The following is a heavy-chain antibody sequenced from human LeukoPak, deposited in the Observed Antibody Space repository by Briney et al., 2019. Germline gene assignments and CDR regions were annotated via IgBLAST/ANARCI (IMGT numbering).Heavy chain of an antibody. CDR1: GFSFGSHP. Sequence: GGSLRLSCAASGFSFGSHPMNWVRQAPGKGLEWVSGITGSGDYTYYIDSVQGRFTISRDNSKNMLFLQMNSLRAEDTAVYYCARGVMAARLYYFDYWGRGILVTVSS. D-gene: IGHD2-21*01. CDR3: ARGVMAARLYYFDY. J-gene: IGHJ4*02. CDR2: ITGSGDYT. V-gene: IGHV3-23*01.